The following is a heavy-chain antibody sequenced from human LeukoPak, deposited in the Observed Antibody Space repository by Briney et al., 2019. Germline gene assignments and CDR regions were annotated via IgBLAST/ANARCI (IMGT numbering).Heavy chain of an antibody. CDR2: ISGSSSYI. J-gene: IGHJ4*02. Sequence: GGSLRLSCAASGLTFSSYNMNWVRQAPGKGLEWVSTISGSSSYIFYADSVKGRFTISRDNARNSLYLQMNSLRAEDTAVYYCARLAYCGGDCYSADFDYWGQGTLVTVSS. D-gene: IGHD2-21*01. CDR1: GLTFSSYN. V-gene: IGHV3-21*01. CDR3: ARLAYCGGDCYSADFDY.